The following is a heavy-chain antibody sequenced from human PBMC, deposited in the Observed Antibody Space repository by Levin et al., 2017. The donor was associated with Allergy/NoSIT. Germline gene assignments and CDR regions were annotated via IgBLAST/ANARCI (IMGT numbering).Heavy chain of an antibody. V-gene: IGHV3-23*01. CDR2: LSHGGDNT. CDR1: GFTFPNYA. J-gene: IGHJ4*02. D-gene: IGHD1-26*01. Sequence: GGSLRLSCAASGFTFPNYAMTWVRQAPGRGLEWVSSLSHGGDNTYHADSVKGRFTISRDNSKNTLYLQMTSLRVEDTAIYYCVKDRGAWGCGATPDFWGQGTLVTVSS. CDR3: VKDRGAWGCGATPDF.